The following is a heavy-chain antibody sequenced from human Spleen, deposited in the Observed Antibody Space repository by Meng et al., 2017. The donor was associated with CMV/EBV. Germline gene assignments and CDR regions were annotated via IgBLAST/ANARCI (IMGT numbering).Heavy chain of an antibody. D-gene: IGHD5-24*01. CDR3: ARDGDRGSWLPDY. CDR2: ISAYNGNT. J-gene: IGHJ4*02. V-gene: IGHV1-18*04. Sequence: ASVKVSCKASGYTFTGYYMHWVRQAPGQGLEWMGWISAYNGNTNYAQKLQGRVTMTTDTSTSTAYMELRSLRSDDTAVYYCARDGDRGSWLPDYWGQGTLVTVSS. CDR1: GYTFTGYY.